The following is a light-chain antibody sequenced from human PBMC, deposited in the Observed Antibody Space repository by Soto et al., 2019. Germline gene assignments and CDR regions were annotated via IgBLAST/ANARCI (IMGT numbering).Light chain of an antibody. J-gene: IGKJ3*01. Sequence: DIQMTQSPSSLSAFVGDRVTITCRSSQTISNNLNWYQHKPGRAPKLLIYAASTLQSGVPSRFSGSGSGTDFTLTSSGLQPEDVATYYCQQSYSTLTFGPGTKVDLK. CDR2: AAS. CDR3: QQSYSTLT. CDR1: QTISNN. V-gene: IGKV1-39*01.